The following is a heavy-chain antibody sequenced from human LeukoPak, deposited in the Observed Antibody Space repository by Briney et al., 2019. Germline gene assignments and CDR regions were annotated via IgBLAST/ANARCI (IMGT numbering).Heavy chain of an antibody. V-gene: IGHV4-59*01. J-gene: IGHJ4*02. CDR3: ASSTLSGSYYYFYFDY. D-gene: IGHD1-26*01. CDR1: GGYISSYY. Sequence: PSETLSLTCTVSGGYISSYYWSWIRQPPGKGLEWIGYIYYSGSSNYNPSLKSRVTISVDTSKNQFSLKLSSVTAADTAVYYCASSTLSGSYYYFYFDYWGQGTLVTVSS. CDR2: IYYSGSS.